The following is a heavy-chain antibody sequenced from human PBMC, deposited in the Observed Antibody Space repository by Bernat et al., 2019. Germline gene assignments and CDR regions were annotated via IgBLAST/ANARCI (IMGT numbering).Heavy chain of an antibody. V-gene: IGHV3-74*01. CDR1: GFTFSSYW. Sequence: EVQLVESGGGLVQPGGSLRLSCAASGFTFSSYWMHWVRQAPGKGLVWVSRINSDGSSTSYADSVKGRFTISRDNAKNTLYLQMISLRAEDTAVYYCARDRGCSGGSCIDWYFDLWGRGTLVTVSS. J-gene: IGHJ2*01. CDR2: INSDGSST. CDR3: ARDRGCSGGSCIDWYFDL. D-gene: IGHD2-15*01.